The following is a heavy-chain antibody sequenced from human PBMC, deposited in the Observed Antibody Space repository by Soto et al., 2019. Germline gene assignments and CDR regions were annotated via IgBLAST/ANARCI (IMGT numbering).Heavy chain of an antibody. CDR1: GFTFNNYA. Sequence: PVGSLRLSCAASGFTFNNYAMSWVRQAPGKGLEWVSVISDSGSRTYYADSVKGRFSISRDNSKNTLYLQMNSLRAEDTAVYYYAKDKGYYDFWSGYSGMDVWGKGTTVTVSS. J-gene: IGHJ6*04. CDR3: AKDKGYYDFWSGYSGMDV. V-gene: IGHV3-23*01. D-gene: IGHD3-3*01. CDR2: ISDSGSRT.